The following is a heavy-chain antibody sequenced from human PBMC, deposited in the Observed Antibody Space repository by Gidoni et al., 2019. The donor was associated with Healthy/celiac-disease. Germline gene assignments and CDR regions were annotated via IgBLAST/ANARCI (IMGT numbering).Heavy chain of an antibody. CDR1: GFTFSSYA. Sequence: EVQLLESGGGLVQPGGSLRLSLAASGFTFSSYAMCWFRQAPGKGLELVSAISGSGGSTYYADSVKGRFTISRDNSKNTLYLQMNSLRAEDTAVYYCAKVSSSSSDPWGQGTLVTVSS. CDR3: AKVSSSSSDP. CDR2: ISGSGGST. V-gene: IGHV3-23*01. D-gene: IGHD6-13*01. J-gene: IGHJ5*02.